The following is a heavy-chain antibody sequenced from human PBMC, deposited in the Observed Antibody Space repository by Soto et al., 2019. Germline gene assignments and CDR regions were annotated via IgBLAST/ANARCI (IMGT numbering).Heavy chain of an antibody. CDR3: ANGNYYFDY. D-gene: IGHD4-17*01. Sequence: QVQLQVSGPGLVKPSETLSLTCTVSGGSISSYYWSWIRQPPGKGLEWIGYIYYSGSTNYNPSLKSRVTISVDTSKNQFSLKLSSVTAADTAVYYCANGNYYFDYWGQGALVTVSS. CDR2: IYYSGST. J-gene: IGHJ4*02. CDR1: GGSISSYY. V-gene: IGHV4-59*01.